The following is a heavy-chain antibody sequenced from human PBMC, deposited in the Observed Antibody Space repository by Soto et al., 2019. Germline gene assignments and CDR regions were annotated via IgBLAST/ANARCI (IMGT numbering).Heavy chain of an antibody. CDR2: ISSSSSTI. CDR1: GFTFSSYS. J-gene: IGHJ6*04. D-gene: IGHD3-22*01. CDR3: AREWSSGYDPAYYYYGMDV. V-gene: IGHV3-48*02. Sequence: PGGSLRLSCAASGFTFSSYSMNWVRQAPGKGLEWVSYISSSSSTIYYADSVKGRFTISRDNAKNSLYLQMNSLRDEDTAVYYCAREWSSGYDPAYYYYGMDVWGEGPTVTVSS.